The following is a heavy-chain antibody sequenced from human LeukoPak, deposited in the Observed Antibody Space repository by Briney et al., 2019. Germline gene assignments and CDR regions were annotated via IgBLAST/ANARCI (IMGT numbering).Heavy chain of an antibody. CDR3: AELGITMIGGV. J-gene: IGHJ6*04. D-gene: IGHD3-10*02. Sequence: GGSLRLSCAASGFTFSNYEMNWVRQAPGKGLEWVAYIVGSGDNKQYADSVRGRFTISRDNAKNSLYLQMNNLRAGDTAVYYCAELGITMIGGVWGKGTTVTISS. V-gene: IGHV3-48*03. CDR2: IVGSGDNK. CDR1: GFTFSNYE.